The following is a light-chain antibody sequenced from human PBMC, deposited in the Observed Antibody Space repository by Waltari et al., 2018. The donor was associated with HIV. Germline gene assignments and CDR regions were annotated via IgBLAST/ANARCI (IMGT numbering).Light chain of an antibody. CDR2: TAS. CDR1: QNVANW. CDR3: HQYNNFPLT. Sequence: DIEMTQSPTSLSAFVVDRVTITCRPSQNVANWLSWFQQTPGKAPKSLIYTASSLQRGFPSRFSGSGSGTNFTLTINNLQPEDSGIYYCHQYNNFPLTFGGGTKVEIK. J-gene: IGKJ4*01. V-gene: IGKV1-16*01.